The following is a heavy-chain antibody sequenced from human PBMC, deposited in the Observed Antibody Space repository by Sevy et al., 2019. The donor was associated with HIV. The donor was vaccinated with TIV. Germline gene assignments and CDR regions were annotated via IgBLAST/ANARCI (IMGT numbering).Heavy chain of an antibody. CDR3: ARVRYNYGSYYFDY. CDR2: ISTGSTYT. J-gene: IGHJ4*02. D-gene: IGHD5-18*01. V-gene: IGHV3-11*06. Sequence: GGSLRLSCVASGFTFSDYYMSWIRQAPGKGLEWVSYISTGSTYTKYADSVKGRFTLSRDNSENSLYLQMNSLRAEDTAVYYCARVRYNYGSYYFDYWGQGTLVTVSS. CDR1: GFTFSDYY.